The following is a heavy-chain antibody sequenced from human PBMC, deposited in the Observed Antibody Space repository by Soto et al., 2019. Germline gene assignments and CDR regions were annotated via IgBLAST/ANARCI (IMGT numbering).Heavy chain of an antibody. CDR3: AKEDGRDQQLDSSYFAH. Sequence: GGSLRLSCTASGFSFRSFAMSWVRQAPGKGLEWVSAISGSGGRTYYADSVKGRFTISRDITKDTLFLQMNSLRAEDTAVYYCAKEDGRDQQLDSSYFAHWGQGTLVTVSS. J-gene: IGHJ4*02. D-gene: IGHD6-13*01. CDR2: ISGSGGRT. CDR1: GFSFRSFA. V-gene: IGHV3-23*01.